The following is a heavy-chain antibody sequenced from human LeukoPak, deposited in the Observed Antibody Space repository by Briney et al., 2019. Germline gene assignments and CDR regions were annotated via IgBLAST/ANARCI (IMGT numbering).Heavy chain of an antibody. D-gene: IGHD3-3*01. CDR3: ARGRFLDAFDI. CDR2: IYHSGST. J-gene: IGHJ3*02. CDR1: GGXISSTNC. V-gene: IGHV4-4*02. Sequence: SGTLSLTCAVSGGXISSTNCWSWVRQPPGKGLEWIGEIYHSGSTNYNPSLKSRVTISADKSKNQFSLKLTYVTAADTAVYYCARGRFLDAFDIWGQGTMVTVSS.